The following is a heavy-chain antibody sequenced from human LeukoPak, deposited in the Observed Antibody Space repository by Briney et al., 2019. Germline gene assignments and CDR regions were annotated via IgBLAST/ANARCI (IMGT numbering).Heavy chain of an antibody. CDR1: GFTFNSYW. J-gene: IGHJ5*02. V-gene: IGHV3-7*01. CDR3: ASSSGYYWFDP. CDR2: IKQDGSEK. Sequence: GGSLRLSCAASGFTFNSYWMTWVRQAPGKGLEWVANIKQDGSEKYYVDSVKGRFTISRDNAKNSLYLQMNSLRAEDTAVYYCASSSGYYWFDPWGQGTLVTVSS. D-gene: IGHD3-22*01.